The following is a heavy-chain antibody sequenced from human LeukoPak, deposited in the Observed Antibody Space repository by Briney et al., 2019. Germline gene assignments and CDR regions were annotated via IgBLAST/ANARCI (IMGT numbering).Heavy chain of an antibody. CDR2: ISSSASII. CDR1: GFTFSDYE. Sequence: GGSLRLSCAASGFTFSDYEMNWVRQAPGKGPEWVSYISSSASIIYYSDSVKGRFTISRDNAKNSLYLQMNSLRAEDTAVYYCARVVSGGTGSWFDPWGQGTLVTVSS. CDR3: ARVVSGGTGSWFDP. D-gene: IGHD2-15*01. V-gene: IGHV3-48*03. J-gene: IGHJ5*02.